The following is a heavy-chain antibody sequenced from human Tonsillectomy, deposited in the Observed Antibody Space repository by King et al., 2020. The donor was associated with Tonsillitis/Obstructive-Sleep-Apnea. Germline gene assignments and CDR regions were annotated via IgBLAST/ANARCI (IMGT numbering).Heavy chain of an antibody. D-gene: IGHD1-26*01. V-gene: IGHV3-15*07. CDR2: SKSKTDGGTT. J-gene: IGHJ4*02. Sequence: VQLVESGGGLVKPGGSLRLSCAASGFTFSNAWMNWVRQAPGKGLEWVGRSKSKTDGGTTDYVAPVKGRFTISRDDSKNTLYLQMNSLKTEDTAVYYFTTDGKIVRAKGLGYWGQGTLVTVAS. CDR1: GFTFSNAW. CDR3: TTDGKIVRAKGLGY.